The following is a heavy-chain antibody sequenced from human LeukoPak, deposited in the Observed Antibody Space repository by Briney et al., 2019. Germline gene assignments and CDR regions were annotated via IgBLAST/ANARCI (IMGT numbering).Heavy chain of an antibody. CDR3: AGATSTSGYVSED. CDR2: ISSSSSYI. D-gene: IGHD5-12*01. Sequence: PGGSLRLSCAASGFTFSSYSMNWVRQAPGKGLEWVSSISSSSSYIYYADSVKGRFTISRDNAKNSLYLQMNSLRAEDTAVYYCAGATSTSGYVSEDWGQGTLVTVSS. CDR1: GFTFSSYS. V-gene: IGHV3-21*01. J-gene: IGHJ4*02.